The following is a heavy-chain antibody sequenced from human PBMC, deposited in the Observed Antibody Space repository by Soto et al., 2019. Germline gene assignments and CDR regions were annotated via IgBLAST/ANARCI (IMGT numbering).Heavy chain of an antibody. CDR1: GYSFTSYW. V-gene: IGHV5-51*01. D-gene: IGHD6-6*01. CDR2: IYPGDSDT. CDR3: AMCIAARHYYYYGMDV. Sequence: GESLKISCKGSGYSFTSYWIGWVRQMPGKGLEWMGIIYPGDSDTRYSPSFQGQVTISADKSISTAYLQWSSLKASDTAMYYCAMCIAARHYYYYGMDVWGQGTTVTVSS. J-gene: IGHJ6*02.